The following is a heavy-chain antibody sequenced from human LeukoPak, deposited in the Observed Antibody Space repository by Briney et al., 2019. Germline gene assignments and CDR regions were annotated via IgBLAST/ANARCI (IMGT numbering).Heavy chain of an antibody. D-gene: IGHD2-2*01. Sequence: SETLSLTCAVYGGSFSGYYWNWIRQPPGKGLEWIGYIYYSGSTNYNPSLKSRVTISVDTSKNQFSLKLSSVTAADTAVYYCARGARYCSSTSCFSDYWGQGTLVTVSS. CDR2: IYYSGST. CDR1: GGSFSGYY. CDR3: ARGARYCSSTSCFSDY. J-gene: IGHJ4*02. V-gene: IGHV4-59*01.